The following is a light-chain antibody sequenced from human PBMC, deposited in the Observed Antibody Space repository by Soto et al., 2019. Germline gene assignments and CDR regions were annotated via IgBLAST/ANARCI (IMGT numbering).Light chain of an antibody. V-gene: IGKV3-15*01. CDR3: QQYNNWPPGT. CDR2: GAS. J-gene: IGKJ1*01. Sequence: EIVMTQSPATLSVSPGERATLSCRASQSVSSNSAWYQQKPGQAPRLLIYGASTRATGIPARFNGSGSGTEFTLTISSLQSEDCAVYYCQQYNNWPPGTFGQGTKVEIK. CDR1: QSVSSN.